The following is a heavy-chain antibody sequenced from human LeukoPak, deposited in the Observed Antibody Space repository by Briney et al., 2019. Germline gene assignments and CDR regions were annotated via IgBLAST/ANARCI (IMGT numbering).Heavy chain of an antibody. CDR3: AKEIWPTVTTPGHTHFDY. D-gene: IGHD4-17*01. Sequence: GRSLRLSCAASGFTFSSYGIHWVRQAPGKGLEWMAVISYDGSYKYYADSVKGRFTISRDNSKNTVSLQMSSLRAEDTAVYYCAKEIWPTVTTPGHTHFDYWGQGTLVTVSS. V-gene: IGHV3-30*18. CDR1: GFTFSSYG. J-gene: IGHJ4*02. CDR2: ISYDGSYK.